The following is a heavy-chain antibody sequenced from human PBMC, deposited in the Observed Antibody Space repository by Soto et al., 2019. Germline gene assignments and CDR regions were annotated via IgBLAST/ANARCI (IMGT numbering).Heavy chain of an antibody. Sequence: PGGSLRLSCAASGLTFSSYGMHWVRQAPGKGLEWVAVIWYDGSNKYYADSVKGRFTISRDNSKNTLYLQMNSLRAEDTAVYYCARDSGYCSGGSCYGYYYYGMDVWGQGTTVTVSS. D-gene: IGHD2-15*01. CDR3: ARDSGYCSGGSCYGYYYYGMDV. CDR1: GLTFSSYG. V-gene: IGHV3-33*01. CDR2: IWYDGSNK. J-gene: IGHJ6*02.